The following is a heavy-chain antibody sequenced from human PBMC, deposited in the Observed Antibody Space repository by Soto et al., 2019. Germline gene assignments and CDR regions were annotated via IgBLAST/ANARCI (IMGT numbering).Heavy chain of an antibody. CDR1: GFTFSSYA. J-gene: IGHJ4*02. Sequence: GGSLRLSCAASGFTFSSYAMTWVRQATGKGLEWVSIFSYNGGDTYYADSVKGRFTISRDNSKDTVALQMNGLRAEDRAVYYCAISIRGPIVYYFDFWGPGVLVTVSS. V-gene: IGHV3-23*01. D-gene: IGHD2-15*01. CDR2: FSYNGGDT. CDR3: AISIRGPIVYYFDF.